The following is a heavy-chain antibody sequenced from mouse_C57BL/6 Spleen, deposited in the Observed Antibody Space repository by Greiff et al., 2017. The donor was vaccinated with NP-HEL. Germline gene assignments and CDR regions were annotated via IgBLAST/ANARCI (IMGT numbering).Heavy chain of an antibody. CDR1: GYTFTSYN. CDR3: ARRAGGNLCWYFDV. J-gene: IGHJ1*03. D-gene: IGHD2-1*01. V-gene: IGHV1-12*01. CDR2: IYPGNGDT. Sequence: LQQSGAELVRPGASVKMSCKASGYTFTSYNMHWVKQTPRQGLEWIGAIYPGNGDTSYNQKFKGKATLTVDKSSSTAYMQLSSLTSEDSAVYFCARRAGGNLCWYFDVWGTGTTVTVSS.